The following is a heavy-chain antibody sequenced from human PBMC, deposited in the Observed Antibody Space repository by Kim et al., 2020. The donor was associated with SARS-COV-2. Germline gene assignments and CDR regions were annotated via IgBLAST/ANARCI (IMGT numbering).Heavy chain of an antibody. CDR2: INANTGNP. CDR3: ARSGGGYGNYYYTGVDV. Sequence: ASVKVSCKTSGYTFTSYAMNWVRQAPGQGLEWMGWINANTGNPTYAQDFTGRFVFSLDTSVNTAYLQISSLKAEDTAVYYCARSGGGYGNYYYTGVDVWGQGTTFTVSS. J-gene: IGHJ6*02. V-gene: IGHV7-4-1*02. CDR1: GYTFTSYA. D-gene: IGHD6-25*01.